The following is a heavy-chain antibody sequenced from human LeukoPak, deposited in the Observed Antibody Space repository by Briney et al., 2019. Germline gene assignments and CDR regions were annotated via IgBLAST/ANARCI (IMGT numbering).Heavy chain of an antibody. CDR1: GFTFSGSA. CDR3: ATPHYYDSSGYCHFDY. Sequence: GGSLRLACASSGFTFSGSAMYWVREASAKVLEWVGRIRSKANSYATAYVASVKGRLTISRDDSKNTAYLQMNSLKAEDTAVYYCATPHYYDSSGYCHFDYWGQGTLVTVSS. CDR2: IRSKANSYAT. D-gene: IGHD3-22*01. V-gene: IGHV3-73*01. J-gene: IGHJ4*02.